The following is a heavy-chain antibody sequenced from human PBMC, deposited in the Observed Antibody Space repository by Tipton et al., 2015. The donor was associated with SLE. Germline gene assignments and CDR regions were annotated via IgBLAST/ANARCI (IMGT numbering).Heavy chain of an antibody. CDR1: GGSISSGSYY. Sequence: TLSLTCTVSGGSISSGSYYWSWIRQPAGKGLEWIGRIYTSGNTNYNPSLKSRVTISVDTSKNQFSLKLSSVTAADTAVYYCAREGHLVLNWFDPWGQGTLVTVSS. J-gene: IGHJ5*02. V-gene: IGHV4-61*02. CDR2: IYTSGNT. CDR3: AREGHLVLNWFDP. D-gene: IGHD6-13*01.